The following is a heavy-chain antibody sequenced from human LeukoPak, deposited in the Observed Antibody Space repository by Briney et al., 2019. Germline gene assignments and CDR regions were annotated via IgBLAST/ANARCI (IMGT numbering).Heavy chain of an antibody. CDR3: ARDWRVIGPIEY. D-gene: IGHD2-21*01. V-gene: IGHV3-74*01. CDR2: INSDGSST. CDR1: GFTFSSYW. J-gene: IGHJ4*02. Sequence: GGSLRLSCAASGFTFSSYWMHWFRQAPGKGLVWVSRINSDGSSTSYADSVKGRFTISRDNAKNTLYLQMNSLRAEDTAVYYCARDWRVIGPIEYWGQGTLATVSS.